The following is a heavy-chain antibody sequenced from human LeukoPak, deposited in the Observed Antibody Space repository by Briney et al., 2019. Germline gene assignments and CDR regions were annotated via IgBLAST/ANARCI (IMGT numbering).Heavy chain of an antibody. V-gene: IGHV3-7*03. CDR2: IRQDGSAK. J-gene: IGHJ4*02. Sequence: GGSLRLSCAASGFTFSTYWMSWVRQAPGKGLEWVANIRQDGSAKYYLDSVKGRFTISRDNAKNLLYLQMNSLRAEDTAVYYCARELSGDPGVDYWGQGTLVTVSS. CDR1: GFTFSTYW. CDR3: ARELSGDPGVDY. D-gene: IGHD7-27*01.